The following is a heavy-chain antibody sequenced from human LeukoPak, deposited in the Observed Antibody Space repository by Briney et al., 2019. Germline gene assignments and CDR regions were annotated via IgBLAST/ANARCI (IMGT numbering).Heavy chain of an antibody. Sequence: GRSLRPSCAASGFTFSSYGMNWVRQAPGKGLGWVSYISSSGSTIYYADSVKGRFTISRDNAKNSLYLQMNSLRDEDTAVYYCARQKGFYMDVWGKGTTVTVSS. CDR3: ARQKGFYMDV. J-gene: IGHJ6*03. CDR2: ISSSGSTI. CDR1: GFTFSSYG. V-gene: IGHV3-48*02.